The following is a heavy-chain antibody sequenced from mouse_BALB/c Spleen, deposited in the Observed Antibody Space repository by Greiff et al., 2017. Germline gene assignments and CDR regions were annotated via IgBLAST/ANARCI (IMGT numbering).Heavy chain of an antibody. J-gene: IGHJ4*01. CDR3: ARDGGYYPMDY. Sequence: EVNVVESGGGLVQPGGSLRLSCATSGFTFTDYYMSWVRQPPGKALEWLGFIRNKANGYTTEYSASVKGRFTISRDNSQSILYLQMNTLRAEDSATYYCARDGGYYPMDYWGQGTSVTVSS. V-gene: IGHV7-3*02. CDR2: IRNKANGYTT. CDR1: GFTFTDYY.